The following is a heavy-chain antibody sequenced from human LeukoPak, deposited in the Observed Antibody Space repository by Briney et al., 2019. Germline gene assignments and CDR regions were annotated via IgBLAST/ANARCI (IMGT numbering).Heavy chain of an antibody. V-gene: IGHV4-39*01. J-gene: IGHJ4*02. D-gene: IGHD3-10*01. Sequence: SETLSLTCTVSGGSISSSSYSWGWIRQPPGKGLEWIGRIYYSGSTYYNPFLKSRVTISVDTSKNQSSLKLSSVTAADTAVYYCARLEYYYQHRFDYWGQGTLVTVSS. CDR1: GGSISSSSYS. CDR3: ARLEYYYQHRFDY. CDR2: IYYSGST.